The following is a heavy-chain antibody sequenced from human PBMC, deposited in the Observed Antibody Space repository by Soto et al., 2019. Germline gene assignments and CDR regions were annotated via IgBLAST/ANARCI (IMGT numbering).Heavy chain of an antibody. CDR3: ARDRGYYYGSGALLKYYYYGMDV. V-gene: IGHV3-33*01. CDR2: IWYDGSNK. J-gene: IGHJ6*02. D-gene: IGHD3-10*01. CDR1: GFTFSSYG. Sequence: GGSLRLSCAASGFTFSSYGMHWVRQAPGKGLEWVAVIWYDGSNKYYADSVKGRFTISRDNSKNTLYLQMNSLRAEDTAVYYCARDRGYYYGSGALLKYYYYGMDVWGQGTTVTVSS.